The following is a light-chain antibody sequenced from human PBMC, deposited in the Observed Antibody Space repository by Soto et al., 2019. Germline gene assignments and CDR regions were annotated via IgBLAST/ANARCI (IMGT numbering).Light chain of an antibody. Sequence: DIQMTQSPSTLSASVGDRVTITCRASQSISSWLAWYQQKPGKAPKLLIYDASRLESGVPSKFSGSGSGTDFTLTISSLQAEDFANYYCQQSYSTPRVTFGPGTKVDIK. CDR2: DAS. CDR3: QQSYSTPRVT. CDR1: QSISSW. J-gene: IGKJ3*01. V-gene: IGKV1-39*01.